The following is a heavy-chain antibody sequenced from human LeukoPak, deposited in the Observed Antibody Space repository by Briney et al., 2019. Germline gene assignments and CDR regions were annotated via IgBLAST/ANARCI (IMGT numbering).Heavy chain of an antibody. Sequence: GGSLRLSCAASGFTFNNYAMHWVRQVPGKGLEWVAVISYDGSNKYYANSVKGRFTISRDNSKNTLYLQMNSLRAEDTAVYYCAKDPRGILTGYLNWFDPWGLGTLVTVSS. D-gene: IGHD3-9*01. J-gene: IGHJ5*02. CDR2: ISYDGSNK. CDR3: AKDPRGILTGYLNWFDP. V-gene: IGHV3-30*04. CDR1: GFTFNNYA.